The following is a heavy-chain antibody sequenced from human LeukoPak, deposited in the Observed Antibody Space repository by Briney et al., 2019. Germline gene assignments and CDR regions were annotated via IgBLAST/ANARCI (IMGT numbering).Heavy chain of an antibody. CDR2: IKQDGSET. Sequence: GGSLRLSCAASGFTFSNYYMSWVRQAPGKGLEWVANIKQDGSETYYVDSVKGRFTISRDNAKNLLYLEMNSLRAEDTALYYCARVDGSSSCPDYWGQGTLVTVSS. V-gene: IGHV3-7*01. D-gene: IGHD6-13*01. CDR3: ARVDGSSSCPDY. CDR1: GFTFSNYY. J-gene: IGHJ4*02.